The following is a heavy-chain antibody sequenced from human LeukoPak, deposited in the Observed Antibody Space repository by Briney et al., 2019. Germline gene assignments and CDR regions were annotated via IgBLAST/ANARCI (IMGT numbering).Heavy chain of an antibody. V-gene: IGHV4-34*01. CDR2: INHSGST. J-gene: IGHJ4*02. D-gene: IGHD4-17*01. Sequence: SETLSLTCAVYGGSFSGYYWSWIRQPPGKGLEWIGEINHSGSTNYNPSLKSRVTISVDTSKNQFSLKLSSVTAADTAVYYCARARGGLLRRPRSFDYWGQGTLVTVSS. CDR3: ARARGGLLRRPRSFDY. CDR1: GGSFSGYY.